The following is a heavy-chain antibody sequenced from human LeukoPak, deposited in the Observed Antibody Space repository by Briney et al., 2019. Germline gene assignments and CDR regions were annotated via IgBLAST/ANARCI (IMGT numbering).Heavy chain of an antibody. CDR1: GFTFSSYG. J-gene: IGHJ4*02. D-gene: IGHD1-26*01. Sequence: GGSLRLSCAASGFTFSSYGMHWVRQAPGKGLEWVAFIRYDGSNKYYADSVKGRFTISRDNSKNTLYLQMNSLRAEDTALYYCARGRSGSYGGLDYWGQGTLVTVSS. V-gene: IGHV3-30*02. CDR3: ARGRSGSYGGLDY. CDR2: IRYDGSNK.